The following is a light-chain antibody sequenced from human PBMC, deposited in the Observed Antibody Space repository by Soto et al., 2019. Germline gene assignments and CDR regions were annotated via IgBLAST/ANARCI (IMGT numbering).Light chain of an antibody. Sequence: QSVLTQPASGSGAPGQSITISCTGTSSDVGGYNYVSWYQQHPGKAPKFMIYDVSNRPSGVSTRFSGSKSGNTASLTISGLQAEDEADYYCNSYTTSNTRQIVFGTGTKVNVL. V-gene: IGLV2-14*01. J-gene: IGLJ1*01. CDR1: SSDVGGYNY. CDR2: DVS. CDR3: NSYTTSNTRQIV.